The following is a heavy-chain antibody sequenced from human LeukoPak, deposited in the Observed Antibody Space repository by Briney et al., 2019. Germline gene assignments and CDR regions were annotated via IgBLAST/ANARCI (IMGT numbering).Heavy chain of an antibody. CDR3: AREYSYQFDS. V-gene: IGHV3-11*01. CDR1: GFTFSDYF. D-gene: IGHD3-16*01. CDR2: ISNSGITI. Sequence: PGGSLRLSCAASGFTFSDYFMSWIRQTPGEGLGWVSYISNSGITIYYADSVKGRFTISRDNAKNSVYLQMDGLRAEDTAVYYCAREYSYQFDSWGEGTLVTVSP. J-gene: IGHJ4*02.